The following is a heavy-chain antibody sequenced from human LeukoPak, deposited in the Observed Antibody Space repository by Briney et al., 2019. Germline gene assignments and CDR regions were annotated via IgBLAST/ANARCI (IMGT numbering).Heavy chain of an antibody. CDR3: ARSGSPGVFDY. CDR2: ISSSSSTI. J-gene: IGHJ4*02. CDR1: GFTFSSYS. Sequence: GGSLRLSCAASGFTFSSYSMNWVRQAPGKGLEWVSYISSSSSTIYYADSVKGRFTISRDNAKNSLYLQMNSLRAEDTAVYYCARSGSPGVFDYWGQGTLVTVSS. V-gene: IGHV3-48*04. D-gene: IGHD1-26*01.